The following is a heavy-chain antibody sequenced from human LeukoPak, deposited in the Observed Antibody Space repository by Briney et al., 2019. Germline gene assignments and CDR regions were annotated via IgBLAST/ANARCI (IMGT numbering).Heavy chain of an antibody. V-gene: IGHV3-48*03. J-gene: IGHJ6*04. CDR3: ARGVVMDV. CDR1: GFTFSNYE. Sequence: GGSPRLPCAASGFTFSNYELNWVRQAPGKGLEWVSYISSSVSIIYYADSVKGRFTISRDDAKNSLYLQMNSLRAEDTAIYYCARGVVMDVWGKGTTVTVPS. D-gene: IGHD2-15*01. CDR2: ISSSVSII.